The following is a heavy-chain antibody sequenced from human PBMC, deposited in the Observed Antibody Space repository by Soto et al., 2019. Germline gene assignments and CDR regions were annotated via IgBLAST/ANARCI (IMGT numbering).Heavy chain of an antibody. CDR3: AIVLRYFDWLGPYDY. CDR2: ISTYNGNT. D-gene: IGHD3-9*01. Sequence: QVQLVQSGAEVKKPGASVKVSCKASGYTLSSNGIIWVRQAPGQGLEWMGWISTYNGNTNYEQKFQGRVTMTTDTSTSTVYMERRNLRSDDTAVYYGAIVLRYFDWLGPYDYWGQGTLVTVTS. V-gene: IGHV1-18*01. CDR1: GYTLSSNG. J-gene: IGHJ4*02.